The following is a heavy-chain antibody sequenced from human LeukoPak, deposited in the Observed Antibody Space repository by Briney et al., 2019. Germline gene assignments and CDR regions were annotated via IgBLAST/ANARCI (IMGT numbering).Heavy chain of an antibody. Sequence: PGGSLRLSCAASGFTFDDYTMHWVRQAPGKGLEWVSLISWNGGRTFYADSVKGRFTISRDSSKKSLYLQMNSLRTEDTALYYCARGSSGWYNYHYYYMDVWGKGTTVTVSS. D-gene: IGHD6-19*01. CDR1: GFTFDDYT. CDR2: ISWNGGRT. CDR3: ARGSSGWYNYHYYYMDV. J-gene: IGHJ6*03. V-gene: IGHV3-43*01.